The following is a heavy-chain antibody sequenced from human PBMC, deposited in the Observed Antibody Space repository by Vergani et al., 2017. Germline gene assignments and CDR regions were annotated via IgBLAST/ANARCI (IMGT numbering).Heavy chain of an antibody. D-gene: IGHD5-24*01. CDR3: ARTSRGRLLQFRGVCDP. J-gene: IGHJ5*02. Sequence: QVQLVQSGAEVKEPGSSVKVSCKASGGTFSSYAISWVRQAPGQGLEWMGGIIPIFNTPNYAQKFQGRVTITADESTSTAYMDLSSLRYEDTAVYYCARTSRGRLLQFRGVCDPWGQGTLVTVSS. CDR2: IIPIFNTP. V-gene: IGHV1-69*12. CDR1: GGTFSSYA.